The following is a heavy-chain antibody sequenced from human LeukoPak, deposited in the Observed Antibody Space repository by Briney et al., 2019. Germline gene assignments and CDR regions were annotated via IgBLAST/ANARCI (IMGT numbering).Heavy chain of an antibody. V-gene: IGHV4-30-4*01. CDR1: GGSISSGDYY. Sequence: SETLSLTCTVSGGSISSGDYYWSWIRQPPGKGLEWIGYIYYSGSTYYNPSLKSRVTTSVDTSKNQFSLKLSSVTAADTAVYYCARAATGGYYDPTLRNWFDPWGQGTLVTVSS. CDR3: ARAATGGYYDPTLRNWFDP. J-gene: IGHJ5*02. D-gene: IGHD3-22*01. CDR2: IYYSGST.